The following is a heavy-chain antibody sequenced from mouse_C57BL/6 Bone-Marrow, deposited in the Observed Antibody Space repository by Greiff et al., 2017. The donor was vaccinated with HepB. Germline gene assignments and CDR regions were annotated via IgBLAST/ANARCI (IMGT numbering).Heavy chain of an antibody. CDR1: GFTFSDYY. D-gene: IGHD2-1*01. J-gene: IGHJ1*03. CDR3: AREGGNYVNWYFDV. V-gene: IGHV5-16*01. CDR2: INYDGSST. Sequence: EVKLVESEGGLVQPGSSMKLSCTASGFTFSDYYMAWVRQVPEKGLEWVANINYDGSSTYYLDSLKSRFIISRDNAKNILYLQMSSLKSEDTATYYCAREGGNYVNWYFDVWGTGTTVTVSS.